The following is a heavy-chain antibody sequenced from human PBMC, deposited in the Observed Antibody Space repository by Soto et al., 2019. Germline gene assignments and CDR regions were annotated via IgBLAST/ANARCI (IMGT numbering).Heavy chain of an antibody. CDR2: IGAYNGNT. CDR3: ARDPISHLKTSGHGWFDP. D-gene: IGHD3-3*01. V-gene: IGHV1-18*01. CDR1: GYTFTSYG. Sequence: GASVKVSCKASGYTFTSYGISWVRQAPGQGLEWMGWIGAYNGNTNYAQKLQGRVTMTTDTSTSTAYMELRSLRSDDTAVYYCARDPISHLKTSGHGWFDPWGQGTLVTVSS. J-gene: IGHJ5*02.